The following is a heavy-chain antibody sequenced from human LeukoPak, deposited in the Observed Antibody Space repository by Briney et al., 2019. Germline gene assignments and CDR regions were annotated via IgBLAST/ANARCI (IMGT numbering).Heavy chain of an antibody. D-gene: IGHD6-13*01. CDR1: GYTFTSYY. CDR3: ARNSPSAAGTFYFDY. CDR2: INPSGGST. Sequence: ASVKVSCKASGYTFTSYYMHWVRQAPGQGLEWMGIINPSGGSTSYAQKFQGRVTMTRDTPTSTVYMELSSLRSEDTAVYYCARNSPSAAGTFYFDYWGQGTLVTVSS. J-gene: IGHJ4*02. V-gene: IGHV1-46*01.